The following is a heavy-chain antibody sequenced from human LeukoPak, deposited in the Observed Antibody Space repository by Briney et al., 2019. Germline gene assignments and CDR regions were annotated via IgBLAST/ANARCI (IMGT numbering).Heavy chain of an antibody. CDR2: ISGSGNGSSI. Sequence: GGSLRLSRSASGFVFSIYTMYWVRQAPGKGPEYVSTISGSGNGSSIYYADSVKGRFTISRDDSKSILYLQMNGLRSEDTAVYYCVKDFGRVRGTPDSWGQGTLVTVSS. CDR3: VKDFGRVRGTPDS. D-gene: IGHD3-16*01. CDR1: GFVFSIYT. V-gene: IGHV3-64D*06. J-gene: IGHJ4*02.